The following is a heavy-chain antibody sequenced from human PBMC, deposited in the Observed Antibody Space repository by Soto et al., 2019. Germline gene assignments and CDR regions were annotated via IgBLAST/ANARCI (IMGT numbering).Heavy chain of an antibody. V-gene: IGHV3-23*01. D-gene: IGHD2-15*01. J-gene: IGHJ4*02. CDR2: ISGSGGST. Sequence: PGGSLRLSCAASGFTFSSYAMSWVRQAPGKGLEWVSAISGSGGSTYYADSVKGRFTISRDNSKNTLYLQMNSLRAEDTAVYYCAKFTHVVVVAATRRYFDYWGQGTLVTVSS. CDR3: AKFTHVVVVAATRRYFDY. CDR1: GFTFSSYA.